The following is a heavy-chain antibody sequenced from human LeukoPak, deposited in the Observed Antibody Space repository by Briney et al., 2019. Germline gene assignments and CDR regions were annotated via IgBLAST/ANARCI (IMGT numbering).Heavy chain of an antibody. J-gene: IGHJ3*02. CDR2: INWNGGST. D-gene: IGHD3-16*01. CDR1: GFTFSSYW. Sequence: GGSLRLSCAASGFTFSSYWMSWVRQAPGKGLEWVSGINWNGGSTGYVDSVKGRFTISRDNAKNSLFLHMNSLRVEDTALYYCASLGDGSSREAFAFDIWGQGTMVTVSS. V-gene: IGHV3-20*04. CDR3: ASLGDGSSREAFAFDI.